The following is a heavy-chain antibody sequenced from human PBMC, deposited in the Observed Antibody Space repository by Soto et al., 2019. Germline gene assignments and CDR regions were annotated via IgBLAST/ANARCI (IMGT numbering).Heavy chain of an antibody. D-gene: IGHD1-1*01. V-gene: IGHV1-18*01. Sequence: QVQLEQSGPEVKKPGASVRVSCKASGYNYIMYGISWVRQAPGQGLEWLGWISTYTGETNYAEDLQDRLTMTTDISTSTAYMDLGSLKSDDTAVYYCARDPGGATGFDPWGQGTLVTVSS. CDR1: GYNYIMYG. J-gene: IGHJ5*02. CDR2: ISTYTGET. CDR3: ARDPGGATGFDP.